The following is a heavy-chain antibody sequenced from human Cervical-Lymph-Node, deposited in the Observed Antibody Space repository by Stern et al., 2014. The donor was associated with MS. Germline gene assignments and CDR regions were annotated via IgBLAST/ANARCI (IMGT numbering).Heavy chain of an antibody. D-gene: IGHD3-3*01. V-gene: IGHV5-51*01. CDR1: GYSFPNYW. J-gene: IGHJ4*02. Sequence: EVQLLESGAEVKKPGEFLKISCKGSGYSFPNYWIGWVRQMPGKSLEFMGIIYPGASDVRYSPSFQGQVTISADKSISTAYLQWSSLKASDTAMYYCARGSGRDFFDYWGQGALVTVSS. CDR3: ARGSGRDFFDY. CDR2: IYPGASDV.